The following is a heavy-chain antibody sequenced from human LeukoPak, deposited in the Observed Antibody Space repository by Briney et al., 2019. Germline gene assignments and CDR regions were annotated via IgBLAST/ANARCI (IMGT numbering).Heavy chain of an antibody. CDR1: GFTFSRHG. CDR2: ISYEGSNK. Sequence: GGSQRLSCAASGFTFSRHGMHGVRQAPGKGLEGVAVISYEGSNKYYADSVKGRFTHSRDNSTNTLYLQTNSMRAEDTAVYYCAKDISSGWYFQSGYFDLWGGGTLVTVSS. V-gene: IGHV3-30*18. CDR3: AKDISSGWYFQSGYFDL. J-gene: IGHJ2*01. D-gene: IGHD6-19*01.